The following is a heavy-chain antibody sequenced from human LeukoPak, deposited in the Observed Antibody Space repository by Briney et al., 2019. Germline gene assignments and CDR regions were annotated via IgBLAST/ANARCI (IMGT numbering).Heavy chain of an antibody. Sequence: PGESLKISCAASGFTFSSYSMNWVRQAPGKGLEWVSSISSSSSYIYYADSVKGRFTISRDNAKNSLYLQMNSLRAEDTAVYYCARDSIAVAGTSSADMDVWGKGTTVTVSS. CDR1: GFTFSSYS. V-gene: IGHV3-21*01. J-gene: IGHJ6*03. CDR3: ARDSIAVAGTSSADMDV. CDR2: ISSSSSYI. D-gene: IGHD6-19*01.